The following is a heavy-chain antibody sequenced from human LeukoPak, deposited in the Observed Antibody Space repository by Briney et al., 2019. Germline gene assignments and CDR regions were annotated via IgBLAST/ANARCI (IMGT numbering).Heavy chain of an antibody. Sequence: GESLKISCKGSGYIFTSYWIGWVRQMPGEGLEWMGIIYPGDSDTRYSPSFQGQVTISADKSISTAYQQWSSLKASDTAMYYCARHAPAYYYGSGSYKSWFDPWGQGTLVTVSS. CDR1: GYIFTSYW. J-gene: IGHJ5*02. D-gene: IGHD3-10*01. CDR2: IYPGDSDT. V-gene: IGHV5-51*01. CDR3: ARHAPAYYYGSGSYKSWFDP.